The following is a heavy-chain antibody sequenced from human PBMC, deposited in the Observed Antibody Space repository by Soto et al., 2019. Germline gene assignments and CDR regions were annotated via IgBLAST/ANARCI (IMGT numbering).Heavy chain of an antibody. CDR1: GDSVSSNSAA. J-gene: IGHJ4*02. D-gene: IGHD5-12*01. V-gene: IGHV6-1*01. Sequence: SQTLSLTCAISGDSVSSNSAAWNWIRQSPSGGLEWLGRTYYRSKWYNDYAVSVKSRITINPDTSKNQFSLQLNSVTPEDTAVYYCARDSGYDAATLEYWGQGTLVTVSS. CDR3: ARDSGYDAATLEY. CDR2: TYYRSKWYN.